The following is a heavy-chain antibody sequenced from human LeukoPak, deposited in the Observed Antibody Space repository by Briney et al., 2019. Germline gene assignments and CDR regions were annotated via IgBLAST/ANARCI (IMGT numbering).Heavy chain of an antibody. J-gene: IGHJ5*02. CDR2: IRSSGSTI. CDR1: GFTFSSYE. D-gene: IGHD2-2*01. CDR3: ARDLEIGYCSSTSCYVWFDP. Sequence: PGGSLRLSCAASGFTFSSYEMNWVRQAPGKGLEWVSYIRSSGSTIYYADSVKGRFTISRDNAKNSLYLRMNSLRAEDTAVYYCARDLEIGYCSSTSCYVWFDPWGQGTLVTVSS. V-gene: IGHV3-48*03.